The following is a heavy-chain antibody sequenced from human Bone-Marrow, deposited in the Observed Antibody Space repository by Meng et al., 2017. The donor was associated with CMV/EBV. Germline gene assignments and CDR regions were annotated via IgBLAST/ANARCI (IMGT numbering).Heavy chain of an antibody. D-gene: IGHD2-2*03. Sequence: ASVKVSCKASGYTFTGYYIHWVRQAPGQGLEWMGWVNPNSGGTNYAQKFQGRVTMTRDTSITTVYMELSRLRYDDTAMYYCASGYCSSSSCYAQYFTHWGLGTLVTVSS. CDR2: VNPNSGGT. V-gene: IGHV1-2*02. CDR3: ASGYCSSSSCYAQYFTH. CDR1: GYTFTGYY. J-gene: IGHJ1*01.